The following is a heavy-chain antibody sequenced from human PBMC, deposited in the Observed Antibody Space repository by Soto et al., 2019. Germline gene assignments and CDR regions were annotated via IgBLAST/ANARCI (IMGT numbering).Heavy chain of an antibody. Sequence: ASVKVSCKASGYTFTDYYMHWVRQAPGQGLEWMGIINPSGGSTSYAKKFQGRVTMTRDTSTSTVYMELSSLRSEDTAVYYCARGAVVVPNGLIAGMDVWGLGTAVTVSS. CDR3: ARGAVVVPNGLIAGMDV. CDR2: INPSGGST. V-gene: IGHV1-46*01. D-gene: IGHD2-15*01. J-gene: IGHJ6*02. CDR1: GYTFTDYY.